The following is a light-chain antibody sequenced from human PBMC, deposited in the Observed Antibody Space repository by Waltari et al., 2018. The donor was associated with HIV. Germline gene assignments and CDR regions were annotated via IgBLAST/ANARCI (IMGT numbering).Light chain of an antibody. V-gene: IGKV6-21*02. CDR3: HQTGSLPLT. CDR2: FAS. CDR1: QSIGDD. J-gene: IGKJ4*01. Sequence: CRASQSIGDDVRWYQQKPDQSPKLLFNFASHSISGVPSRFSGSGSGTDLTLTINSLEAEDAATYYCHQTGSLPLTFGGGTKVEIK.